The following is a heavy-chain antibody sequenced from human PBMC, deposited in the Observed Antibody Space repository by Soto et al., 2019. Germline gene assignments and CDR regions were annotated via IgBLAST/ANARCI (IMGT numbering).Heavy chain of an antibody. CDR2: IYYSGST. Sequence: QVQLQQSAPGLVKPSQTLSLICTVSGGSINSDDYYWSWFRQPPGKGLEWIGYIYYSGSTYYNPSLRSRSTISLDTSKNQFSLNLSSVTAADTAVYFCARGGRPMAAVTAGAFDVWGQGTTVTVSS. CDR1: GGSINSDDYY. D-gene: IGHD2-21*02. J-gene: IGHJ3*01. CDR3: ARGGRPMAAVTAGAFDV. V-gene: IGHV4-30-4*01.